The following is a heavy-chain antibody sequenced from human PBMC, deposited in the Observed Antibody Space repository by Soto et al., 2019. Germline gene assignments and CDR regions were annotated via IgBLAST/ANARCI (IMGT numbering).Heavy chain of an antibody. J-gene: IGHJ3*02. Sequence: GASVKVSCKASGNTFTSYDIHWALQATGQRLERLGWMNPNSGNTGYAQKFQGRVTMTRNTSISTAYMELSSLRSEDTAVYYCARGLRYDILTGYSRVDAFDICGQGTLVTVSS. D-gene: IGHD3-9*01. V-gene: IGHV1-8*01. CDR2: MNPNSGNT. CDR1: GNTFTSYD. CDR3: ARGLRYDILTGYSRVDAFDI.